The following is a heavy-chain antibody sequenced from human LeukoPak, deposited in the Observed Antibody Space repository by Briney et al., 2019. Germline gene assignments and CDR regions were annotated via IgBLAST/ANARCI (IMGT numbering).Heavy chain of an antibody. CDR3: ARDLRLGYYDSSFPDY. V-gene: IGHV3-48*01. D-gene: IGHD3-22*01. Sequence: GGSLRLSCAASGFTFSSYSMNWVRQAPGKGLEWVSYISSSSSTIYYADSVKGRFTISRDNAKNSLYLQMNSLRAEDTAVYYCARDLRLGYYDSSFPDYWGQGTLVTVSS. J-gene: IGHJ4*02. CDR1: GFTFSSYS. CDR2: ISSSSSTI.